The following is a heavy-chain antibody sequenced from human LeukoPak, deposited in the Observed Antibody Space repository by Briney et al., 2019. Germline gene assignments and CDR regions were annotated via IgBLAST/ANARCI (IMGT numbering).Heavy chain of an antibody. Sequence: ASVKVSCKASGYTFTGYYIHWVRQAPGQGLEWMGWINPKGGGTRSAQKFQDRVTMTRDTSISTAYMELSTLKSDDTAVYYCARDLGGSNTKDAFDIWGQGTMVTVSS. CDR3: ARDLGGSNTKDAFDI. J-gene: IGHJ3*02. CDR1: GYTFTGYY. CDR2: INPKGGGT. V-gene: IGHV1-2*02. D-gene: IGHD5-24*01.